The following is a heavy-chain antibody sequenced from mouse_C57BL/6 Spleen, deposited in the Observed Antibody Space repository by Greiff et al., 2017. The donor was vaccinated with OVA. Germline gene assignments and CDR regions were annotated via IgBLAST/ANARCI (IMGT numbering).Heavy chain of an antibody. V-gene: IGHV1-64*01. CDR1: GYTFTSYG. J-gene: IGHJ3*01. CDR2: IHPNGGCT. CDR3: ARSGTAQATAGFAY. Sequence: VQLQQPGAELVKPGASVKLSCKASGYTFTSYGMHWVQQRPGQGLEWIGMIHPNGGCTNYNEKLKSKATLTVDKSSSTAYMQLSSLTSEDSAVYYCARSGTAQATAGFAYWGQGTLVTVSA. D-gene: IGHD3-2*02.